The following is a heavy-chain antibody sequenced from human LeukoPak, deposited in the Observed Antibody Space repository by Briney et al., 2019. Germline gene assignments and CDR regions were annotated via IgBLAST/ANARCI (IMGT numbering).Heavy chain of an antibody. Sequence: GASVKVSCKASGYTFTGYYIHWVRQAPGQRLEWMGWINPNNGGTNYAQKFQGRFTMTRDTSISTTYMELSRLRSDDTAIYYCAKVNDYFCATTNCNYYWGQGTPVAVSS. CDR1: GYTFTGYY. CDR2: INPNNGGT. J-gene: IGHJ4*02. CDR3: AKVNDYFCATTNCNYY. V-gene: IGHV1-2*02. D-gene: IGHD1-26*01.